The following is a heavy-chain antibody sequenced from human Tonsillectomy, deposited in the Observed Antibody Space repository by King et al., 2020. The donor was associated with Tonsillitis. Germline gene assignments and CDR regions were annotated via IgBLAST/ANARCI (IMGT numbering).Heavy chain of an antibody. CDR3: TIDRPFTRGGVITY. J-gene: IGHJ4*02. V-gene: IGHV3-15*01. Sequence: VQLVESGGGLVKPGGSLRVSCAASGLTFSDAWMTWVRQAPGRGLEWVGRIKSKTDGETADYAAPVKGRFAISREDSKNTMYLQMNSLKIEDTAVYYCTIDRPFTRGGVITYWGQGTLVTVSS. D-gene: IGHD3-16*01. CDR1: GLTFSDAW. CDR2: IKSKTDGETA.